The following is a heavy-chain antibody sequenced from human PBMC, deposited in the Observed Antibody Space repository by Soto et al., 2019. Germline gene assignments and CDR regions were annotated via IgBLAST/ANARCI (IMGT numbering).Heavy chain of an antibody. CDR3: AREGNCGGDCYSVGNLFDP. J-gene: IGHJ5*02. CDR1: GGSISSYY. Sequence: SETLSLTCTVSGGSISSYYWSWIRQPPGKRLEWIGYIYYSGSTNYNPSLNSRVTISVDTSKNQFSLKRSSVTAADTAVYYCAREGNCGGDCYSVGNLFDPWGQGILVTVSS. D-gene: IGHD2-21*02. CDR2: IYYSGST. V-gene: IGHV4-59*01.